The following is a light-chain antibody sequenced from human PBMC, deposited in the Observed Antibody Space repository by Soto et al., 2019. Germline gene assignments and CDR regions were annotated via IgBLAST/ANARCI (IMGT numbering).Light chain of an antibody. V-gene: IGKV1-5*01. Sequence: DIHMTQSPSTLSASVGDRVSITCLASQSISSWLAWYQQKPGKAPKLLIYDASSLESGVPSRFSGSGSGTEFTLTISSLQPDDFATYYCQQYNSYSLTFGQGTEVDI. J-gene: IGKJ1*01. CDR3: QQYNSYSLT. CDR1: QSISSW. CDR2: DAS.